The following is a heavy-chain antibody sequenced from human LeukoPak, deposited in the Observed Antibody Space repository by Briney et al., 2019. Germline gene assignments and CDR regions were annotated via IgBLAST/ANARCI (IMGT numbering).Heavy chain of an antibody. V-gene: IGHV1-69*04. Sequence: GASVKVSCKASGGTFSSYAISWVRQAPGQGLEWMGRIIPILGIANYAQKFQGRVTITADKSTSTAYMELSSPRSEDTAVYYCARMYYYDSSGYYYYFDYWGQGTLVTVSS. CDR1: GGTFSSYA. CDR3: ARMYYYDSSGYYYYFDY. CDR2: IIPILGIA. D-gene: IGHD3-22*01. J-gene: IGHJ4*02.